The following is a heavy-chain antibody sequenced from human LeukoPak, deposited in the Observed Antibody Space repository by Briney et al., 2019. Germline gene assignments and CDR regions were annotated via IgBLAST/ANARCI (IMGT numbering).Heavy chain of an antibody. CDR3: AKEGAEELGMYYEGVYFDY. D-gene: IGHD3-16*01. V-gene: IGHV3-30*02. CDR1: GFIFSSYG. Sequence: GGSLRLSCAASGFIFSSYGMHWVRQAPGKGLEWVAFIRYDGSNKYYADSVKGRFTISRDNSKNTLYLQMNSLRAEDTAVYYCAKEGAEELGMYYEGVYFDYWGQGTLVTVSS. CDR2: IRYDGSNK. J-gene: IGHJ4*02.